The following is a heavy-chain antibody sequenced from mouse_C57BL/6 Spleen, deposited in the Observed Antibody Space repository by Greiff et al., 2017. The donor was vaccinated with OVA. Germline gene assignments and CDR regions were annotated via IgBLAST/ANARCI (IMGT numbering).Heavy chain of an antibody. Sequence: VQLQQSGAELVRPGASVKLSCTASGFNIKDYYMHWVKQRPEQGLEWIGRIDPEDGDTEYAPKFQGKATMTADTYSNTAYLQLSSLTSEDTAVYYCTTDYYGSSLYAMDYWGQGTSVTVSS. J-gene: IGHJ4*01. CDR3: TTDYYGSSLYAMDY. CDR2: IDPEDGDT. CDR1: GFNIKDYY. D-gene: IGHD1-1*01. V-gene: IGHV14-1*01.